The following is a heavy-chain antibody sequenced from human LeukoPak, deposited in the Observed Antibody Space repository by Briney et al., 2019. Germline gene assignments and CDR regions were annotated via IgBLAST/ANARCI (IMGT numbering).Heavy chain of an antibody. V-gene: IGHV3-66*01. CDR1: GFTVSSNY. D-gene: IGHD3-22*01. CDR3: ARDHNYYDSSGYYP. CDR2: IYSGGST. Sequence: PGGSLTLSCVVSGFTVSSNYMTWVRQAPGKGLEWVSVIYSGGSTYYADSVKGRFTISRDNSKNTLYLQMNSLTAEDTAVYYCARDHNYYDSSGYYPWGQGTLVTVSS. J-gene: IGHJ5*02.